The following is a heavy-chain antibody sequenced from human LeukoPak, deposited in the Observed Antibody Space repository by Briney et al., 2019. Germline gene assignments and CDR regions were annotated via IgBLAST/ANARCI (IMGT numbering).Heavy chain of an antibody. J-gene: IGHJ5*02. Sequence: KTSETLSLTCTVSGGSISSGDYYWSWIRQPPGKGLEWIGYIYYSGSTYYNPSLKSRVTISVDTSKNQFSLKLSSVTAADTAVYYCARGYYYGSGSYRNWFDPWGQGTLVTVSS. CDR1: GGSISSGDYY. CDR2: IYYSGST. V-gene: IGHV4-30-4*02. CDR3: ARGYYYGSGSYRNWFDP. D-gene: IGHD3-10*01.